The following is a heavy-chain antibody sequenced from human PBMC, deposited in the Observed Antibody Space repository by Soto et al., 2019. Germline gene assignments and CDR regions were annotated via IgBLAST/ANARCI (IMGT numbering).Heavy chain of an antibody. D-gene: IGHD3-9*01. J-gene: IGHJ4*02. Sequence: GGSLRLSCAACGFTFSDYYMSWIRQAPGYGLEWVSYISSSSSYTNYADSVKGRFTISRDNAKSSLYLQMNSLRAEDTAVYYCARASQCKSYFDCFAWLDYWGQGTLVTVSS. CDR3: ARASQCKSYFDCFAWLDY. V-gene: IGHV3-11*06. CDR1: GFTFSDYY. CDR2: ISSSSSYT.